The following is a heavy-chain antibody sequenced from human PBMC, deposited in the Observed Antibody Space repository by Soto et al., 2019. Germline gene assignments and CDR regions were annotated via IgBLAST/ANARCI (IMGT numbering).Heavy chain of an antibody. D-gene: IGHD3-16*01. J-gene: IGHJ6*02. CDR2: IYHSGST. CDR1: GGSISSGGYS. CDR3: ARGGLYDYYYYGMDV. V-gene: IGHV4-30-2*01. Sequence: PSETLSLTCAVSGGSISSGGYSWSWVRQPPGKGLEWIGYIYHSGSTYYNPSLKSRVTISVDRSKNQFSLKLSSVTAADTAVYYCARGGLYDYYYYGMDVWGQGTTVTVSS.